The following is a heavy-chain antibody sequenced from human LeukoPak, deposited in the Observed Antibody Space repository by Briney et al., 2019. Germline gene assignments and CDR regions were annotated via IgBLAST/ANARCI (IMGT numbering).Heavy chain of an antibody. V-gene: IGHV3-7*01. CDR1: GFTFSSYW. D-gene: IGHD6-19*01. CDR2: IKQDGNEK. CDR3: ARTGGSSGWYSPALLKYYFDY. Sequence: PGGSLRLSCAASGFTFSSYWMSWVRQAPGKGLEWVANIKQDGNEKYYVDSVKDRFTISRDNAKNSLYLQMNSLRAEDTAVYYCARTGGSSGWYSPALLKYYFDYWDQGTLVTVSS. J-gene: IGHJ4*02.